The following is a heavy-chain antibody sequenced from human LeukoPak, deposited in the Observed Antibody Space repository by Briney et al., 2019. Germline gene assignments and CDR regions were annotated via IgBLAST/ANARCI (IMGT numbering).Heavy chain of an antibody. Sequence: SETLSLTCTVSGGSISSYYWSWIRQPPGKGLEWIGYIYYSGSTNYNPSLKSRVTISVDTSKNQFSLKLSSVTAADTAVYYCARDHCANGVCLFDYWGQGTLVTVSS. J-gene: IGHJ4*02. CDR2: IYYSGST. D-gene: IGHD2-8*01. CDR1: GGSISSYY. V-gene: IGHV4-59*01. CDR3: ARDHCANGVCLFDY.